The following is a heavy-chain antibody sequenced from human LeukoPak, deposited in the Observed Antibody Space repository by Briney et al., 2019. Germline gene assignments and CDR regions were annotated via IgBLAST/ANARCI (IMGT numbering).Heavy chain of an antibody. CDR1: GFSFSSFG. D-gene: IGHD6-19*01. CDR2: ISYDGNKK. Sequence: GGSLRLSCAASGFSFSSFGMHWVRQAPGKGLEWVAFISYDGNKKYYGDSVKGRFTISRDNSMNTLYLKMNSLRADDTAVYYCSRDPRGIALAGTYDYWGQGILVTVSS. V-gene: IGHV3-30*03. CDR3: SRDPRGIALAGTYDY. J-gene: IGHJ4*02.